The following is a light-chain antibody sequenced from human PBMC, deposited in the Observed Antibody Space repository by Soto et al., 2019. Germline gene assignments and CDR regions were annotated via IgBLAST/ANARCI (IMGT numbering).Light chain of an antibody. CDR1: QSLVHSTGNTF. CDR3: MQATQSPT. Sequence: DVVMTQTPLSSSVTLGQPASISCRSSQSLVHSTGNTFLSWLHQRPGQPTRLLIYEISKRISGVPDRFSGSGAGTDFTLTISRVEAEDVGVYYCMQATQSPTVGPGTKVDIK. V-gene: IGKV2-24*01. J-gene: IGKJ3*01. CDR2: EIS.